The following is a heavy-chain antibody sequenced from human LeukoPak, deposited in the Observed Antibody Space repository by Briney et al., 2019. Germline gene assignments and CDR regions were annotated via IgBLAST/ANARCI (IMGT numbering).Heavy chain of an antibody. CDR3: AMRYCSGASCSYYFGY. CDR2: ISSTSSYI. J-gene: IGHJ4*02. D-gene: IGHD2-15*01. Sequence: PGGSLRLSCAASGSTFSTYIMNWVRQTPGKGLEWVSPISSTSSYIYYADSVKGRFTISRDNAKNSLYLQMNSLRAEDTALYYCAMRYCSGASCSYYFGYWGQGTLVTVSS. V-gene: IGHV3-21*01. CDR1: GSTFSTYI.